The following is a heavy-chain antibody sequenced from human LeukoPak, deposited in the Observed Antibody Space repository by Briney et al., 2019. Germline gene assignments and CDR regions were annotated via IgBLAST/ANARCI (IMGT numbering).Heavy chain of an antibody. Sequence: GGSLRLSCAVSGITLSNYGMSWVRQAPGKGLEWVAGIGDSGGRTNYADSVKGRFTISRDNPKNKLYLQMNSLRAEDTAVYFCAKRGVVIRVILVGFHKEAYYFDSWGQGALVTVSS. J-gene: IGHJ4*02. D-gene: IGHD3-22*01. CDR3: AKRGVVIRVILVGFHKEAYYFDS. CDR1: GITLSNYG. V-gene: IGHV3-23*01. CDR2: IGDSGGRT.